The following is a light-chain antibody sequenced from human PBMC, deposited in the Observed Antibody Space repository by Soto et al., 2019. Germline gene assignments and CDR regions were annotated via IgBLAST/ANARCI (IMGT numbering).Light chain of an antibody. V-gene: IGLV2-23*02. Sequence: QSALPQPASVSGSPGQSITISCTGTSSDVGGYNYVSWYQQHPGKAPELMIYEVSKRPSGVSNRFSGSKSGNTASLTISGLQAEDEADYYCCSYAGTSTYVFGTGTKVTVL. CDR1: SSDVGGYNY. CDR2: EVS. J-gene: IGLJ1*01. CDR3: CSYAGTSTYV.